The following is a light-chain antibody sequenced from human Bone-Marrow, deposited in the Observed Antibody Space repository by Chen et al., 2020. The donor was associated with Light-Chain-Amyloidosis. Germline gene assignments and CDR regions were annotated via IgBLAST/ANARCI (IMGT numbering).Light chain of an antibody. V-gene: IGLV3-1*01. CDR3: QAWDTTSWV. CDR1: KLGDKY. J-gene: IGLJ3*02. CDR2: QDN. Sequence: SYELTQPPSVSVSPGQTASITCSGDKLGDKYVCWYQQKPGQSPVLVIYQDNKRPSGIPERLSGSSSGNTATLTISGTQTMDEADYCCQAWDTTSWVFGGGTTLTVL.